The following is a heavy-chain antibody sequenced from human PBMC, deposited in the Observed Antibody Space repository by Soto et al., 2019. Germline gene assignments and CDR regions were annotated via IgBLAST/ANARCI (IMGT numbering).Heavy chain of an antibody. V-gene: IGHV3-30-3*01. CDR2: ISDDGSNK. J-gene: IGHJ6*02. D-gene: IGHD1-7*01. CDR3: ARDLKARNCCYDGLDV. CDR1: GFTFSSYS. Sequence: QVQLVESGGGVVQPGRSLRLSCAASGFTFSSYSMHWVRQAPGKGLEWVGVISDDGSNKYYADSVKGRFTISRDISKNTLYLQMNSLTTEDTAVYHCARDLKARNCCYDGLDVWGQGTTVTVSS.